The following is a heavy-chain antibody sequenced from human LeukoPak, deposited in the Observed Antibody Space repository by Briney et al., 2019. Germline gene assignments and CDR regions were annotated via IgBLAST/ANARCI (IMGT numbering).Heavy chain of an antibody. Sequence: GGSLRLSCAASGFTFSSYEMNWVRQAPGKGLEWVSYISRSGSTIYYADSVKGRFTISRDNAKNSLYLQMHSLRAEDTAIYYCARSPGGLRGFLDCWGQGFLVTVSS. CDR3: ARSPGGLRGFLDC. CDR1: GFTFSSYE. D-gene: IGHD2-15*01. J-gene: IGHJ4*02. CDR2: ISRSGSTI. V-gene: IGHV3-48*03.